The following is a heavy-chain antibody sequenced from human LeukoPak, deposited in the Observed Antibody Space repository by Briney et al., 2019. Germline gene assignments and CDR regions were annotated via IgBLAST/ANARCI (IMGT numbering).Heavy chain of an antibody. CDR2: IYYSGSA. J-gene: IGHJ4*02. CDR1: GGSISSSSYY. CDR3: ARDLGADPYYFDN. Sequence: SETLSLTCTVSGGSISSSSYYWGWIRQPPGKGLEWIGTIYYSGSAYYNPSLKSRVTISVDTSKNQFSLKLSSVTAADTAVYYCARDLGADPYYFDNWGQGTLVSVSS. V-gene: IGHV4-39*07.